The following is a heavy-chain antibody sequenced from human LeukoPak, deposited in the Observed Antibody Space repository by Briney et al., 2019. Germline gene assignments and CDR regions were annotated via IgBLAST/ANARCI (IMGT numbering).Heavy chain of an antibody. CDR3: AREDGYCSGGNCYSYFDS. J-gene: IGHJ4*02. Sequence: GGSLRLSCAATGFIFSNYAMSWVRQAPGKGLEWVAYIKKTGSETYYVDSVKGRFTITRDNTRNSLFLQMYSLRAEDTAVYFCAREDGYCSGGNCYSYFDSWGQGTLVTVSS. CDR1: GFIFSNYA. CDR2: IKKTGSET. V-gene: IGHV3-7*01. D-gene: IGHD2-15*01.